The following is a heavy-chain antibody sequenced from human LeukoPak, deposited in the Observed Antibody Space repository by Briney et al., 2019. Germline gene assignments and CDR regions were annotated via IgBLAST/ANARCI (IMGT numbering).Heavy chain of an antibody. J-gene: IGHJ3*02. CDR2: IYYSGSI. D-gene: IGHD6-19*01. CDR1: GGSISSYY. V-gene: IGHV4-59*01. Sequence: SETLSLTCTASGGSISSYYRSWVRQPPGKGLEWVGYIYYSGSINYNPSLKSRVTISVDTSKNQFSLKLSSVTAADTAVYYCARDGGIAVAWGAFDIWGQGTMVTVSS. CDR3: ARDGGIAVAWGAFDI.